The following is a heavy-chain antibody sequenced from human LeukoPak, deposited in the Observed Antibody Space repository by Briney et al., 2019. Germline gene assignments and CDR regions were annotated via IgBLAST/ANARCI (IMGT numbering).Heavy chain of an antibody. J-gene: IGHJ4*02. CDR2: IRYDGSNK. CDR3: ANGDDTFDY. V-gene: IGHV3-30*02. Sequence: GGSLRLSCAVSGFTLSSYGMHWVSQAPGKGLEWVAFIRYDGSNKYYADSVKGRFTISRDNSKNTLYLQVNSLRAEDTAVYYCANGDDTFDYWGQGTLVTVSS. D-gene: IGHD3-9*01. CDR1: GFTLSSYG.